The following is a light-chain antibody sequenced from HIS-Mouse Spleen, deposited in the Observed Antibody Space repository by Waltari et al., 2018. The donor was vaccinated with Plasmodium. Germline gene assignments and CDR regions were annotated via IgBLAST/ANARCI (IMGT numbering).Light chain of an antibody. J-gene: IGKJ1*01. CDR1: QSVSSN. CDR2: GAS. Sequence: EIVMTQSPATLSVSPGERATLPCRANQSVSSNLAWYQQNPGQAPSLLIYGASTRATGIPARLSGGGSGTEFTLTISSMQSEDFAVYYCQQYNNWPRGTFGQGTKVEIK. CDR3: QQYNNWPRGT. V-gene: IGKV3-15*01.